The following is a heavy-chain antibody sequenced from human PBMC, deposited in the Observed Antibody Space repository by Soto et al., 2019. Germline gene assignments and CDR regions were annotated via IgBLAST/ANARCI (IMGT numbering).Heavy chain of an antibody. J-gene: IGHJ6*02. Sequence: GGSLRLSCAASGFTFSSYTMNWVRQAPGKGLEWVPGVSGRGADKFYADSVKGRFTISRDNSKNTLYLQMNSLRAEDTAVYYCARVSMITFGGVITYYYGMDVWGQGTTVTVSS. CDR3: ARVSMITFGGVITYYYGMDV. CDR2: VSGRGADK. V-gene: IGHV3-23*01. D-gene: IGHD3-16*02. CDR1: GFTFSSYT.